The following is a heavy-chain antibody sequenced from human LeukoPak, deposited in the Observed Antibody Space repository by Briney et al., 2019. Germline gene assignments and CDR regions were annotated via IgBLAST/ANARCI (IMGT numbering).Heavy chain of an antibody. Sequence: SGGSLRLSCEASGFTFSTFPMHWVRQTPDKRLEWVAVISHDGRDTYYADSVMGRFTISRDNSKNTLYLQMNGLSPEDTAVVYCARVGRVSIYPSYMDVWGKGTTVTVSS. CDR3: ARVGRVSIYPSYMDV. D-gene: IGHD6-6*01. J-gene: IGHJ6*03. CDR2: ISHDGRDT. V-gene: IGHV3-30*04. CDR1: GFTFSTFP.